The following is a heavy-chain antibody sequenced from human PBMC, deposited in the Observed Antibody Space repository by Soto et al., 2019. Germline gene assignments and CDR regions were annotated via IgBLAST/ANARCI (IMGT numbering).Heavy chain of an antibody. CDR3: AKYGYSGYDSYYYGMDV. D-gene: IGHD5-12*01. CDR2: ISWNSGSI. J-gene: IGHJ6*02. CDR1: GFTFDDYA. Sequence: ALRLSCAASGFTFDDYAMHWVRQAPGKGLEWVSGISWNSGSIGYADSVKGRFTISRDNAKNSLYLQMNSLRAEDTALYYCAKYGYSGYDSYYYGMDVWGQGTTVTVSS. V-gene: IGHV3-9*01.